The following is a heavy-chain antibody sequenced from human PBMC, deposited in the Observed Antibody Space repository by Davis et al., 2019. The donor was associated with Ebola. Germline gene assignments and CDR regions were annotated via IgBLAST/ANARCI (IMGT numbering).Heavy chain of an antibody. CDR1: GFTFSSYS. Sequence: PGGSLRLSCAASGFTFSSYSMNWVRQAPGKGLEWVSSISSSSSYIYYADSVKGRFTISRDNAKNSLYLQMNSLRAEDTAVYYCARDRTVDGTLYYYYGMDVWGQGTTVTVSS. CDR3: ARDRTVDGTLYYYYGMDV. V-gene: IGHV3-21*01. CDR2: ISSSSSYI. J-gene: IGHJ6*02. D-gene: IGHD6-19*01.